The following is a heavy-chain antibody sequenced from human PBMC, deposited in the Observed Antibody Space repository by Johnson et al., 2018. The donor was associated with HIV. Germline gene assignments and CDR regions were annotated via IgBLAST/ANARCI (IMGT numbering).Heavy chain of an antibody. D-gene: IGHD3-16*01. Sequence: VQLVESGGGLVQPGGSLRLSCAASGFTFSSYWMTWVRQAPGKGLEWVSVIYSGGSTYYADAVAGRFTISRDNSKNTPYLQMNSVRAEDTAVYYCARDGLGGDAFDIWGQGTMVTVSS. CDR2: IYSGGST. CDR1: GFTFSSYW. J-gene: IGHJ3*02. V-gene: IGHV3-66*01. CDR3: ARDGLGGDAFDI.